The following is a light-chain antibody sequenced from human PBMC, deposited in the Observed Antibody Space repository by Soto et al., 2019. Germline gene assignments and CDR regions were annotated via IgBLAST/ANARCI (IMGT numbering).Light chain of an antibody. V-gene: IGLV1-40*01. CDR2: GDS. Sequence: QSVLTQPPSVSGAPGQRVTISCTGSSSNIGADFDVPWYQQLPGTAPKLLIYGDSNRPSGVPDRFSGSKSGTSASLAITGLQAEDEADYYCQSYDSSLSGSVVFGGGTKLTVL. J-gene: IGLJ2*01. CDR3: QSYDSSLSGSVV. CDR1: SSNIGADFD.